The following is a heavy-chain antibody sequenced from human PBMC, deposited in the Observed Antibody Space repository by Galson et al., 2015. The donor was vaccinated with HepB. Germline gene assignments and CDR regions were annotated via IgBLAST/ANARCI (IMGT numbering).Heavy chain of an antibody. J-gene: IGHJ4*02. D-gene: IGHD5-18*01. CDR1: GFTFSSYA. Sequence: SPRLSCAASGFTFSSYAMHWVRQAPGKGLEWVAVISYDGSNKYYADSVKGRFTISRDNSKNTLYLQMNSLRAEDTAVYYCARDRSYGYYFDYWGQGTLVTVSS. CDR2: ISYDGSNK. CDR3: ARDRSYGYYFDY. V-gene: IGHV3-30*04.